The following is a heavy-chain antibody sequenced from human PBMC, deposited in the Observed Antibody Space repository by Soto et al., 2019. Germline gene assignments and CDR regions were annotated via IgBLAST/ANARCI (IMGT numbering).Heavy chain of an antibody. J-gene: IGHJ4*02. CDR3: SLDGHCSPSYLQDY. D-gene: IGHD1-26*01. V-gene: IGHV3-15*07. Sequence: GGSLRLSCAASGFTFSNAWMNWVRQAPGKGLEWVGRIKSKTDGGTTDYAAPVKGRFTISRDDSKNTLYLQMNSLKTEDTAVYYCSLDGHCSPSYLQDYWGQGTLVPVSS. CDR2: IKSKTDGGTT. CDR1: GFTFSNAW.